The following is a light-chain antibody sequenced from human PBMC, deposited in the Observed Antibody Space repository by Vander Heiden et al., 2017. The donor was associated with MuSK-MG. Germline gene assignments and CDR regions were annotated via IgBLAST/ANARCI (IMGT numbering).Light chain of an antibody. CDR1: QSHSNSP. CDR3: QQYGNSPFT. V-gene: IGKV3-20*01. Sequence: EIVLTQSPGTLSLSPGERATCSCRPSQSHSNSPLAWYQQKPGQSPRLLIYGASSRPTGISDRFSGSGSGTDFTLTISRLEPEDFGVYYCQQYGNSPFTFGQGTKLEIK. CDR2: GAS. J-gene: IGKJ2*01.